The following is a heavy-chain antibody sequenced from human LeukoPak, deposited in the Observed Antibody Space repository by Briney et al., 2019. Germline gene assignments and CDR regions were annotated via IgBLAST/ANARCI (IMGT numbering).Heavy chain of an antibody. CDR1: GFTFSSYG. Sequence: GGSLRLSCAASGFTFSSYGMHWVRQAPGKGLEWVAFIRYDGSNKYYADSVKGRFTISRDNSKNTLYLQMNSLRAEDTAVYYCARVTLCGSYRAFDYWGQGTLVTVSS. V-gene: IGHV3-30*02. D-gene: IGHD1-26*01. J-gene: IGHJ4*02. CDR2: IRYDGSNK. CDR3: ARVTLCGSYRAFDY.